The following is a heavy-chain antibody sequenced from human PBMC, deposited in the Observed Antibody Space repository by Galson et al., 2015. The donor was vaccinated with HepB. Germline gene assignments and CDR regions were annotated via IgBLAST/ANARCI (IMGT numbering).Heavy chain of an antibody. CDR3: AREGANYGDRVGAFDI. Sequence: SLRLSCAASGFTFSSYAMHWVRQAPGKGLEWVAVISYDGSNKYYADSVKGRFTISRDNSKNTLYLQMNSLRAEDTAVYYCAREGANYGDRVGAFDIWGQGTMVTVSS. D-gene: IGHD4-17*01. V-gene: IGHV3-30*04. J-gene: IGHJ3*02. CDR1: GFTFSSYA. CDR2: ISYDGSNK.